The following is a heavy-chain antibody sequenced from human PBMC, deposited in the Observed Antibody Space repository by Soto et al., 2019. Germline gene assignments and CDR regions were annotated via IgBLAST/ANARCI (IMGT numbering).Heavy chain of an antibody. J-gene: IGHJ4*02. V-gene: IGHV3-15*01. CDR2: IKSKTDGGTT. CDR1: GFTFSNAY. Sequence: GGSLRLSCAASGFTFSNAYMSWVRQAPGKGPEWVARIKSKTDGGTTDYVAPVKGRFTVSRDDSKNTLYLQMDSLKTEDTKVYYCLSAFHSWGQGTLVTVSS. CDR3: LSAFHS.